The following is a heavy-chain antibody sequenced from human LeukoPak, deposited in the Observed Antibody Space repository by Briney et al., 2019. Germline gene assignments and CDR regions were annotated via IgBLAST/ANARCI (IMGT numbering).Heavy chain of an antibody. CDR1: GFTFSSYW. CDR2: INSDGSST. Sequence: GGSLRLSCAASGFTFSSYWMHWVRHAPGKGLVWVSRINSDGSSTSYADSVKGRFTISRDNAKNTLYLQMNSLRAEDTAVYYCARDYYYDSSGYQQHYWGQGTLVTVSS. CDR3: ARDYYYDSSGYQQHY. V-gene: IGHV3-74*01. J-gene: IGHJ4*02. D-gene: IGHD3-22*01.